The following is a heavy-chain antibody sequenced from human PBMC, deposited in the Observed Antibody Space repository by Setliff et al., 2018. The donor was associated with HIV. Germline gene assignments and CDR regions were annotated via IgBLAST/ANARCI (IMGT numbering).Heavy chain of an antibody. CDR2: ISATGTTV. J-gene: IGHJ4*02. CDR3: MRWGLPYAIDY. Sequence: HPGGSLRLSCAASGFVFTDHSLHWVRQAPGEGLEWLSYISATGTTVSYADSVRGRFIISRDSVRNVLYLQMKSLRVEDTAVYYCMRWGLPYAIDYWGQGMLVTVSS. CDR1: GFVFTDHS. D-gene: IGHD2-21*02. V-gene: IGHV3-48*01.